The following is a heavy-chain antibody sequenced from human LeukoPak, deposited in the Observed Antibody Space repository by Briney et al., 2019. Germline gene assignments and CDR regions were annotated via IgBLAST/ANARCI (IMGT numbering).Heavy chain of an antibody. CDR2: IYYSGST. D-gene: IGHD3-10*01. J-gene: IGHJ5*02. Sequence: SETLSLTCTVSGGSISSGGYYWSWIRQHPGKGLEWIGYIYYSGSTYYNPPLKSRVTISVDTSKNQFSLKLSSVTAADTAVYYCAREKAGSPMVRGVPKPLRWFDPWGQGTLVTVSS. V-gene: IGHV4-31*03. CDR1: GGSISSGGYY. CDR3: AREKAGSPMVRGVPKPLRWFDP.